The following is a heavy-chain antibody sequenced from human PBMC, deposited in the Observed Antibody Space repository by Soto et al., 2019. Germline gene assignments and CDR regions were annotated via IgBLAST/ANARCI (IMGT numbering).Heavy chain of an antibody. CDR1: GDSISSSSYF. J-gene: IGHJ4*02. D-gene: IGHD1-26*01. CDR3: ARQYGGSYADY. CDR2: IYYSGST. Sequence: SETLSLTCTVSGDSISSSSYFWGWVRQPPGKGLEWIGYIYYSGSTNYNPSLKSRVTISVDTSKNQFSLKLSSVTAADTAVYYCARQYGGSYADYWGQGTLVTVSS. V-gene: IGHV4-61*05.